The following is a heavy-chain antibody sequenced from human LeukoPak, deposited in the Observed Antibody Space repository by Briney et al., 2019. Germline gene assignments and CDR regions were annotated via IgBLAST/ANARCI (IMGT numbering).Heavy chain of an antibody. CDR3: ARMSEI. V-gene: IGHV3-33*01. J-gene: IGHJ4*02. CDR1: GFTLSSHG. CDR2: IWYDGSNK. Sequence: GGSLRLSCAASGFTLSSHGMHWVRQAPGKGLEWVAVIWYDGSNKYYVDSVKCRFTISRDNSKDMLYLQMNSLRVEDTDIYYWARMSEIWGQGTLVTVSS.